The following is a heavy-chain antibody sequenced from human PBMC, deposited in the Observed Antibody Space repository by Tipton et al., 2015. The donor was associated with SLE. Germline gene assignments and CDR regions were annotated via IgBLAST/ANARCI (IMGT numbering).Heavy chain of an antibody. V-gene: IGHV4-30-4*01. CDR1: GGSISSGDYY. CDR3: ARYSSSWYGDY. D-gene: IGHD6-13*01. CDR2: IYYSGST. Sequence: TLSLTCTVSGGSISSGDYYWSWIRQPPGKGREWIGYIYYSGSTYYNPSLKSRVTISVDTSKSQFSLKLSSVTAADTAVYYCARYSSSWYGDYWGQGTLVTVSS. J-gene: IGHJ4*02.